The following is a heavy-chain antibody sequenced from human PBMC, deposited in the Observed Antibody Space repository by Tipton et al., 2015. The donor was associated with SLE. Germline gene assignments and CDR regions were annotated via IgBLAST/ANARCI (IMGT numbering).Heavy chain of an antibody. CDR3: ARYYDFLVDY. Sequence: SLRLSCAASGFTFDGYAMHWVRQAPGKGLEWVGIIYPGDSDIRYSPSFQGQVTISADKSISTAYLQWSSLKASETAMYYCARYYDFLVDYWGQGTLVTVSS. V-gene: IGHV5-51*01. J-gene: IGHJ4*02. CDR1: GFTFDGYA. D-gene: IGHD3-3*01. CDR2: IYPGDSDI.